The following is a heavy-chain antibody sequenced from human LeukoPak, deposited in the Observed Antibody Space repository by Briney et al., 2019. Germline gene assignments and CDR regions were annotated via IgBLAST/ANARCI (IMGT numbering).Heavy chain of an antibody. D-gene: IGHD5-18*01. CDR3: ARGHSYAFDY. CDR1: GGSFSGYY. V-gene: IGHV4-34*01. J-gene: IGHJ4*02. CDR2: INHSGST. Sequence: ASETLSLTCAVYGGSFSGYYWSWIRQPPGKGLEWIGEINHSGSTNYNPSLKSRVTISVDTSKNQFSLKLSSVTDADTAVYYCARGHSYAFDYWGQGTLVTDSS.